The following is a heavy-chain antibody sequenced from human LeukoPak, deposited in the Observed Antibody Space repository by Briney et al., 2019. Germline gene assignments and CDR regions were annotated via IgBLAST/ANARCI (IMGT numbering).Heavy chain of an antibody. V-gene: IGHV3-30*03. CDR1: GITFSSYG. D-gene: IGHD5-12*01. CDR3: TTKVIRGDSGDDYDD. CDR2: ISSDGNDK. Sequence: GGSLRLSCAASGITFSSYGMHWVRQAPGKGLEWVALISSDGNDKLYGDSVKGRFAISRDDSKSTLYLQMNSLRAEDTAVYYCTTKVIRGDSGDDYDDWGQGTLVTVSS. J-gene: IGHJ4*02.